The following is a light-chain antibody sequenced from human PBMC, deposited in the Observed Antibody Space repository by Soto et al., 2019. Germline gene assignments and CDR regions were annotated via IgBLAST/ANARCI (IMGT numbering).Light chain of an antibody. J-gene: IGKJ2*01. V-gene: IGKV3-15*01. CDR1: QSVGTN. CDR2: DAS. Sequence: EIVMTQSPATLSVSPGDRAALSCRASQSVGTNFAWYQQKPGQAPRLLIYDASTRATGIPARFSGSGSGTEFTLTISSLQSEDFAVYYCQQYNDWPPYTFGQGTKLEIK. CDR3: QQYNDWPPYT.